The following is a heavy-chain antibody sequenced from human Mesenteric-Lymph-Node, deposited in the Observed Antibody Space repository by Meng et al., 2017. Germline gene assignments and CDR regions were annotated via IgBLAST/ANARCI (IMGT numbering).Heavy chain of an antibody. J-gene: IGHJ4*02. Sequence: VHLHRSGPGLGKPPPTPSLPCAISGDRVSSKNAAWNWIRRSPSRGLEWLGRTYYRSTWSHNYAESVRGRITTSADTSKNQFSLQLTSATPEDTAVYYCATWRYDYWGQGTLVTVSS. CDR1: GDRVSSKNAA. CDR2: TYYRSTWSH. V-gene: IGHV6-1*01. CDR3: ATWRYDY.